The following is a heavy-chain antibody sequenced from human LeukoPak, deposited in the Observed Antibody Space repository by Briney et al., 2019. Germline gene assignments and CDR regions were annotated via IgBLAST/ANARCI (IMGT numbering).Heavy chain of an antibody. CDR3: AREGGYQYYYAMDV. CDR1: GFTVSSNY. D-gene: IGHD3-16*01. J-gene: IGHJ6*02. Sequence: PGGSLRLSCAASGFTVSSNYVSWVRQAPGKGLEWVSVIYSGGSTSYADSVKGRFTISRDNAKNSLYLQMSSLRAEDAAVYYCAREGGYQYYYAMDVWGQGTTVTVSS. CDR2: IYSGGST. V-gene: IGHV3-53*01.